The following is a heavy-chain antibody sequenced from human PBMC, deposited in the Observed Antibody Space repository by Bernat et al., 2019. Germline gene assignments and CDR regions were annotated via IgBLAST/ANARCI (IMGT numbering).Heavy chain of an antibody. V-gene: IGHV3-21*01. Sequence: EVQLVESGGGLVKPGGSLRLSCAASGFTFSSYSMNWVRQAPGKGLEWVSSISSSSSYIYYGDSVKGRFTISRDNAKNSLYLQMNSLRAEDTAVYYCARGRVATIDFGYWGQGTLVTVAS. CDR1: GFTFSSYS. D-gene: IGHD5-12*01. J-gene: IGHJ4*02. CDR2: ISSSSSYI. CDR3: ARGRVATIDFGY.